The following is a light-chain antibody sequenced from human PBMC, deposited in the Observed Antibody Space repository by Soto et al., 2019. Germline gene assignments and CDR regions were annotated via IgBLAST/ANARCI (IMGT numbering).Light chain of an antibody. Sequence: DIQMTQSPSSLSAFVGDSVTITCHASQRISTYLTWYHQKPGKAPKLLIYSASYLQSGVPSNFSGSGSGTDFTLSIVTLQPEDFGTYFCQQSYRLPLTFGGGTKVEI. CDR2: SAS. V-gene: IGKV1-39*01. CDR1: QRISTY. J-gene: IGKJ4*01. CDR3: QQSYRLPLT.